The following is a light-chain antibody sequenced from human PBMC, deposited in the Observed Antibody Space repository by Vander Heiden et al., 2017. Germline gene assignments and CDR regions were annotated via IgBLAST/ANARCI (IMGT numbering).Light chain of an antibody. J-gene: IGKJ2*01. CDR1: QSISSY. V-gene: IGKV1-39*01. Sequence: DIQMTQSPSSLSASVGDRVTITCRASQSISSYLNWYQQKPGKAPKLLIYAASSLQSGVPSRFSGSGSGTDFTLTIIRLQPEDFATYYCQQRYSTALTFGQGTKMEIK. CDR2: AAS. CDR3: QQRYSTALT.